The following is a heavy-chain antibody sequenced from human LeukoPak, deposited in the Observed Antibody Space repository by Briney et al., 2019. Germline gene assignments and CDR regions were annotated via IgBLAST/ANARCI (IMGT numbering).Heavy chain of an antibody. D-gene: IGHD3-3*01. CDR3: ARDRSVRYFDL. Sequence: QSGWSLRLSCAASGFTFRNYSMHWVRQAPGKGLEWAAVIWYDGSNKYYADSVKGRFTMSRDNSKNTLFLQMNSLRVDDTAVYYCARDRSVRYFDLWGRGTLVTVSS. CDR1: GFTFRNYS. V-gene: IGHV3-33*01. J-gene: IGHJ2*01. CDR2: IWYDGSNK.